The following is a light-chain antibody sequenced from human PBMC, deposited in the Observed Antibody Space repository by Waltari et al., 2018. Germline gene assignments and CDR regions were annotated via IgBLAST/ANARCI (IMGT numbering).Light chain of an antibody. CDR2: RVY. J-gene: IGKJ2*01. CDR1: QSLVHSDGNTH. CDR3: RQGTHWPDT. V-gene: IGKV2-30*02. Sequence: VVMTQSPLSLPVILGQPASIPCMSSQSLVHSDGNTHLTWFQQRPGQSPRRLSYRVYTRDAGVPERFRGSGSGGDFALKISRVEAEDVAVYYWRQGTHWPDTFGQGTKLEIK.